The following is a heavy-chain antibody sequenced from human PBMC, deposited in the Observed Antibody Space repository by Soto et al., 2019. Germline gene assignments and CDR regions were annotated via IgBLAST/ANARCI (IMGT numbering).Heavy chain of an antibody. CDR3: ARDGGVVVVAATPYLKYGMDV. CDR1: GFTFSTYW. J-gene: IGHJ6*02. CDR2: ISSSSSYI. D-gene: IGHD2-15*01. V-gene: IGHV3-21*01. Sequence: EVQLVESGGGLVQPGGSLRLSCAASGFTFSTYWMSWVRQAPGKGLEWVSSISSSSSYIYYADSVKGRFTISRDNAKNSLYLQMNSLRAEDTAVYYCARDGGVVVVAATPYLKYGMDVWGQGTTVTVSS.